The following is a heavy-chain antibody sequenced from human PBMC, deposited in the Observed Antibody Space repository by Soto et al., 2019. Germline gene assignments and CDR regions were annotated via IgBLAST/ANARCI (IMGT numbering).Heavy chain of an antibody. CDR2: NSAYNGNT. J-gene: IGHJ4*02. V-gene: IGHV1-18*01. D-gene: IGHD3-22*01. CDR1: GYTFTSYG. CDR3: ARDLPGDYYDSSGDYVDY. Sequence: QVQLVQSGAEVKKPGASVKVSCKASGYTFTSYGISWVRQAPGQGLEWMGWNSAYNGNTNYAQKLQGRDTMTTDTSTSPAYMEQRSLRSDDTAVYYCARDLPGDYYDSSGDYVDYWGQGTLVTVSS.